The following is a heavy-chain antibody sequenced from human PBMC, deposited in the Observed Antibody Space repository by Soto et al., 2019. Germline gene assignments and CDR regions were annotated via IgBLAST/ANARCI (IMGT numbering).Heavy chain of an antibody. D-gene: IGHD6-13*01. CDR2: IYYRGTT. J-gene: IGHJ5*02. Sequence: SETLSLTCTVSGGSISSSSYYWGWIRQPPGKGLEWIGNIYYRGTTYYNPSLKSRVTISVDTSKNQFSLKLSSVAAPDTAIYYCVTTRGIAVGGSFDHWGQGTLVTVSS. V-gene: IGHV4-39*01. CDR3: VTTRGIAVGGSFDH. CDR1: GGSISSSSYY.